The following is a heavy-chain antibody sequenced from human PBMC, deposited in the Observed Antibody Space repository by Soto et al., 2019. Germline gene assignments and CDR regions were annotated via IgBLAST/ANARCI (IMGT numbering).Heavy chain of an antibody. D-gene: IGHD6-13*01. CDR1: GFTFSSYT. CDR3: ARTLAAAAYYYYYGMDV. Sequence: EVQLVESGGGLVQPGGSLRLSCAASGFTFSSYTMNWVRQAPGKGLEWVSYITSSSSTIYYADSVKGRFTISRDNAKNSLYLQMNSLRDADTSVYYCARTLAAAAYYYYYGMDVWGQGTTVTVSS. J-gene: IGHJ6*02. V-gene: IGHV3-48*02. CDR2: ITSSSSTI.